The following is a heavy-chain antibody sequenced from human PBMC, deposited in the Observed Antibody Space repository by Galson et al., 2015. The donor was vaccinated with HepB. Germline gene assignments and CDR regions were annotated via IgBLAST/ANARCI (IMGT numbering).Heavy chain of an antibody. J-gene: IGHJ5*02. V-gene: IGHV1-3*01. Sequence: SVKVSCKASGDTFTNYAVHWVRQAPGQRLEWMGWVNAANGNTKYSQRFQGRVTITRDTSASTVYMELSRLRSEDMAVYYCARVMLGGNWFDPWGQGTLVTVSS. D-gene: IGHD3-16*01. CDR2: VNAANGNT. CDR3: ARVMLGGNWFDP. CDR1: GDTFTNYA.